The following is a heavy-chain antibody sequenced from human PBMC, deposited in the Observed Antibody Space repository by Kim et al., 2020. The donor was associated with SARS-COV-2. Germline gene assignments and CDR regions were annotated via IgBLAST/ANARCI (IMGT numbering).Heavy chain of an antibody. D-gene: IGHD6-6*01. CDR3: ARGYSSSSRGYGMDV. CDR2: INSDGSST. CDR1: GFTFSSYW. Sequence: GGSLRLSCAASGFTFSSYWMHWVRQAPGKGLVWVSRINSDGSSTSYADSVKGRFTISRDNAKNTLYLQMNSLRAEDTAVYYCARGYSSSSRGYGMDVWGQGTTVTVSS. J-gene: IGHJ6*02. V-gene: IGHV3-74*01.